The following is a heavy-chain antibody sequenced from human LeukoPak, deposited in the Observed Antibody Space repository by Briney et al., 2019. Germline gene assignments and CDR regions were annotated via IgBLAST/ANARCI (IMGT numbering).Heavy chain of an antibody. CDR3: ARDMPSAVAGTLAGYFDY. J-gene: IGHJ4*02. CDR1: GFTFRSYW. Sequence: PGGSLRLSCAASGFTFRSYWMYWVRQAPGKGPVWVSFINNDGSSTRYADSVKGRFTISRDNAKNTLYLQMNSLRAEDTAVYYCARDMPSAVAGTLAGYFDYWGQGTLVTVSS. V-gene: IGHV3-74*01. D-gene: IGHD6-19*01. CDR2: INNDGSST.